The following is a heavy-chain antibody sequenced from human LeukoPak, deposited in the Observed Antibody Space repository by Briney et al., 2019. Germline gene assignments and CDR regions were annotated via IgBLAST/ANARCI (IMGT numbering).Heavy chain of an antibody. Sequence: GASVKVSCKASGYTFTGYYMHWVRQAPGQGLEWMGWINPNSGGTNYAQKFQGRVTMTRDTSISTAYMELSRLRSDDTAVYYCARDLGGGSCFFDPWGQGTLVTVSS. D-gene: IGHD2-15*01. J-gene: IGHJ5*02. CDR3: ARDLGGGSCFFDP. V-gene: IGHV1-2*02. CDR2: INPNSGGT. CDR1: GYTFTGYY.